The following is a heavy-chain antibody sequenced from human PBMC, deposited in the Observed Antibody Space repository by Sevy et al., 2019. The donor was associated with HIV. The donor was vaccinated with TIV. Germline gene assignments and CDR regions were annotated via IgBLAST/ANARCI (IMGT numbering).Heavy chain of an antibody. J-gene: IGHJ6*02. V-gene: IGHV4-30-4*01. CDR2: IYYSGST. CDR1: GGSISSGDYY. CDR3: ATMGAYYYGSGATYGMDV. D-gene: IGHD3-10*01. Sequence: SETLSLTCTVSGGSISSGDYYWSWIRQPPGKGLEWIGYIYYSGSTYYNPSLKSRVTISVDTSKNQFSLKLSSVTAAATAGYYCATMGAYYYGSGATYGMDVWGQGTTVTVSS.